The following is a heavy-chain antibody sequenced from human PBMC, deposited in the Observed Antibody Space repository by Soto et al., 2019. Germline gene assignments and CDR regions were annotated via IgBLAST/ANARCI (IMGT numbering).Heavy chain of an antibody. CDR3: ASYGRGTYYYGYYFHH. CDR1: GGAFSGYY. J-gene: IGHJ4*02. CDR2: INHGGST. V-gene: IGHV4-34*01. D-gene: IGHD3-10*01. Sequence: SETLSLTCAAYGGAFSGYYWSWIRQPPGKGLEWIGEINHGGSTNYNTSLKSRVTISLDTSKNQFSLKLSSVTAADAAVYYCASYGRGTYYYGYYFHHWGQGTPVTVSS.